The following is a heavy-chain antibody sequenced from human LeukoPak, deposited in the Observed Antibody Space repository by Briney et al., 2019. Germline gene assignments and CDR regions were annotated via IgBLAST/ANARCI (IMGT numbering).Heavy chain of an antibody. J-gene: IGHJ6*02. CDR3: ATTSVRGVYYGMDV. D-gene: IGHD3-10*01. V-gene: IGHV1-24*01. CDR2: FDPEDGET. Sequence: ASVKVSCKVSGYTLTGLSMHWVRQAPGKGLEWMGGFDPEDGETIYAQKFQGRVTMTEDTSTDTAYMELSSLRSEDTAVYYCATTSVRGVYYGMDVWGQGTTVTVSS. CDR1: GYTLTGLS.